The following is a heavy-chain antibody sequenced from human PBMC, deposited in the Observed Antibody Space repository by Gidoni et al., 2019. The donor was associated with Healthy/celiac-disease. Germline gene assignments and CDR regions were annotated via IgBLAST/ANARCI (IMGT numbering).Heavy chain of an antibody. Sequence: EVQLVESGGGLVKPGGSLRLSCADSGFTFSSYSMNWVRQAPGKGLEWVSSISSSSSYIYYSDSVNGRFTISRDNAKNSLYLQMNSLRAEDTSVYYCARVRGVGYYYYGMDVWGQGTTVTVSS. V-gene: IGHV3-21*01. CDR2: ISSSSSYI. CDR1: GFTFSSYS. D-gene: IGHD1-26*01. CDR3: ARVRGVGYYYYGMDV. J-gene: IGHJ6*02.